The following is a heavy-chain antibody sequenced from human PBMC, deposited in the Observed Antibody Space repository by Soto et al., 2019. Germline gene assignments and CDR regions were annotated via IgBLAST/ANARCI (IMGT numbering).Heavy chain of an antibody. J-gene: IGHJ6*03. CDR2: MNPNSGNT. D-gene: IGHD6-13*01. CDR1: GYTFTSYD. Sequence: GASVKVSCKASGYTFTSYDINWVRQATGQGLEWMGWMNPNSGNTGYAQKFQGRVTMTRNTSISTAYMELSSLRSEDTAVYYYAKPAAPSYYYYYYMDVWGKGTTVTVSS. V-gene: IGHV1-8*01. CDR3: AKPAAPSYYYYYYMDV.